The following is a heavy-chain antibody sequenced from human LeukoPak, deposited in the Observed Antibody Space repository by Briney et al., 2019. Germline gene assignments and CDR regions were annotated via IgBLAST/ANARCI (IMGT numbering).Heavy chain of an antibody. Sequence: SETLSLTCSVSGGSISSSSNYWGWIRQPPGKGLEWIGSIYYSGSTYYNPSLKSRVTISVDTSKNQFSLKLSSVTAADTAVYYCARSSGWYAPHDYWGQGTLVTVSS. D-gene: IGHD6-19*01. V-gene: IGHV4-39*07. CDR2: IYYSGST. CDR1: GGSISSSSNY. CDR3: ARSSGWYAPHDY. J-gene: IGHJ4*02.